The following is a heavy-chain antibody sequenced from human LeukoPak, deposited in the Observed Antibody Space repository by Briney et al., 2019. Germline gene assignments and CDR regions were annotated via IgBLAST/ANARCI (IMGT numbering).Heavy chain of an antibody. J-gene: IGHJ3*02. CDR1: GFTFSSYS. Sequence: GGSLRLSCAASGFTFSSYSMNWVRQAPGKGLEWVSSISSSSTYIYYADSVKGRFTISRDNPENTLYLQMNSLRADDTAVYYCARARAPVTRISSFDIWGQGTMVTVSS. CDR3: ARARAPVTRISSFDI. CDR2: ISSSSTYI. D-gene: IGHD4-17*01. V-gene: IGHV3-21*01.